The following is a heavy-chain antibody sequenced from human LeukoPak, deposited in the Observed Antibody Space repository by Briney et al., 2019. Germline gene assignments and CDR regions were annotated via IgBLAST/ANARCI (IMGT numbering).Heavy chain of an antibody. J-gene: IGHJ4*02. CDR1: GGSFSGYS. CDR2: INHSGST. Sequence: SETLSLTCAVYGGSFSGYSWSWIRQPPGKGLEWIGEINHSGSTNYNPSLKSRVTISVDTSKNQFSLKLSSVTAADTAVYYCASSGGVVSPFDYWGQGTLVTVSS. D-gene: IGHD3-10*01. V-gene: IGHV4-34*01. CDR3: ASSGGVVSPFDY.